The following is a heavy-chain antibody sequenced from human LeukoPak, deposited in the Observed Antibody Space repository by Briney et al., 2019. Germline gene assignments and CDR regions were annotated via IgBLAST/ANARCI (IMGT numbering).Heavy chain of an antibody. V-gene: IGHV3-21*01. CDR1: GFTFSSYS. CDR2: ISSSSSYI. J-gene: IGHJ3*02. D-gene: IGHD2/OR15-2a*01. Sequence: GGSLRLSCAASGFTFSSYSMNWVRQAPGKGLEWVSSISSSSSYIYYADSVKGRFTISRDNAKNPLYLQMNSLRAEDTAVYYCAKDQHFFGAFDIWGQGTMVTVSS. CDR3: AKDQHFFGAFDI.